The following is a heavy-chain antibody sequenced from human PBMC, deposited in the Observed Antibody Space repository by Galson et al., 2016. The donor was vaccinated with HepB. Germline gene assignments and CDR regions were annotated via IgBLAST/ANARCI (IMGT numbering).Heavy chain of an antibody. D-gene: IGHD3-22*01. CDR2: IYHSGIT. Sequence: SETLSLTCTVSGGSITSGNYYWAWIRQPPGKGLEWTGTIYHSGITYCNPSLKSRVTVSVDTSKNQFSLKMNSVTAADTAVYYCARDTYFYDGSGLDYWGQGTLVTVSS. J-gene: IGHJ4*02. CDR3: ARDTYFYDGSGLDY. CDR1: GGSITSGNYY. V-gene: IGHV4-39*01.